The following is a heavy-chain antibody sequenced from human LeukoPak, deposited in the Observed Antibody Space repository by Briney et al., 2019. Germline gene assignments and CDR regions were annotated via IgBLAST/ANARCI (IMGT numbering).Heavy chain of an antibody. CDR3: VRDGGFYYTASPNSWFDP. V-gene: IGHV4-38-2*02. CDR2: ISNRGSP. D-gene: IGHD2-15*01. J-gene: IGHJ5*02. Sequence: SETLSLTCLVSGFSISSDNCWGWIRQPPGKGLEWIGSISNRGSPYYNPSLKSRVTMSVDTPNNRFSLRLSSVTAADTAVYYCVRDGGFYYTASPNSWFDPWGQGTLVTVSS. CDR1: GFSISSDNC.